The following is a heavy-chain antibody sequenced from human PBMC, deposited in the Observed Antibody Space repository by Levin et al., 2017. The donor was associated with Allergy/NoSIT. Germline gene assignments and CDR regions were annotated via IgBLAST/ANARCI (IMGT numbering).Heavy chain of an antibody. J-gene: IGHJ4*02. CDR3: VRHVPNFGSGTQYQNPVDY. D-gene: IGHD3-10*01. CDR2: ISETGSYI. Sequence: GESLKISCAVSGFTLSSYSMDWVRQAPGKGLEWVSSISETGSYIYYADSVKGRFTTSRDNAKQSLFLQMNSLTAEDPAVYYCVRHVPNFGSGTQYQNPVDYWGQGTLVTVSS. V-gene: IGHV3-21*01. CDR1: GFTLSSYS.